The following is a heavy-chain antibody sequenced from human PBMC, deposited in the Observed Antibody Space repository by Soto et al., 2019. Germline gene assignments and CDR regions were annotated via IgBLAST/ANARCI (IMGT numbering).Heavy chain of an antibody. D-gene: IGHD3-10*01. CDR1: GFSLNSRAMG. Sequence: QITLKESGPTLVKPTQTLTLTCTFSGFSLNSRAMGVGWIRQPPGKALEWLALIFWDDDKRYSPSLKDRLTITKDTSKNQVVLTMTTMDPVDTGPYYCAHSPTSGARFAPWGQGILVTVSS. V-gene: IGHV2-5*02. J-gene: IGHJ5*02. CDR3: AHSPTSGARFAP. CDR2: IFWDDDK.